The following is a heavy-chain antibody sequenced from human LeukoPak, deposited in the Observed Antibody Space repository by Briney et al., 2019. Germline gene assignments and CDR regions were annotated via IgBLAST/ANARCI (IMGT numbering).Heavy chain of an antibody. D-gene: IGHD6-19*01. CDR1: GFTFSSYP. CDR3: AKEGRGAVAD. V-gene: IGHV3-23*01. CDR2: TSDRGDYT. Sequence: PGGSLRLSCAVSGFTFSSYPMSWVRQAPGKGLEWVSGTSDRGDYTYYADSVKGRFTISRDNSKNTLYLQMNSLRAEDTAVYYCAKEGRGAVADWGQGTLVTVSS. J-gene: IGHJ4*02.